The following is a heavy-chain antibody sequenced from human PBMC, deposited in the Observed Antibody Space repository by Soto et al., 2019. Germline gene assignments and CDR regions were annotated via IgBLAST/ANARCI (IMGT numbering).Heavy chain of an antibody. V-gene: IGHV3-74*01. CDR2: INSDGSST. Sequence: PGGSLRLSCAASGFTFSSYWMHWVRQAPGTGLAWVSRINSDGSSTSYADSVKGRFTISRDNAKNTLYLQMNSLRAEDTAVYYCARADKPYYDFWSGSYYYYYGMDVWGQGTTVTVSS. CDR3: ARADKPYYDFWSGSYYYYYGMDV. D-gene: IGHD3-3*01. CDR1: GFTFSSYW. J-gene: IGHJ6*02.